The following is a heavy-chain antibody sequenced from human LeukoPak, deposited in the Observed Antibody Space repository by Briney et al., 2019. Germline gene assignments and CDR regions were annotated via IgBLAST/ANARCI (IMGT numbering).Heavy chain of an antibody. CDR1: GGSINTGDYY. V-gene: IGHV4-39*07. D-gene: IGHD6-19*01. Sequence: SETLSLTCSVSGGSINTGDYYWTWIRQPPGKGLEWIGSLFYTGNTYYNPSLKSRVTISIDTSKNQFSLKLISVTAADTAVYYCARGTVAVAGPGWFDPWGQGTLVTVSS. CDR3: ARGTVAVAGPGWFDP. CDR2: LFYTGNT. J-gene: IGHJ5*02.